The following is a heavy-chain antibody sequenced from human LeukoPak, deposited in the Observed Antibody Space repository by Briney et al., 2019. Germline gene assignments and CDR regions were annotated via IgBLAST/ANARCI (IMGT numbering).Heavy chain of an antibody. CDR2: ISAHNGNT. V-gene: IGHV1-18*01. J-gene: IGHJ4*02. Sequence: ASVKVSCKASGYTFTDYGFTWVRLAPGQRLEWMGWISAHNGNTNYAQKLQGRVTMTTDTSTSTAYMELRSLRSDDTAVYYCARDIVGATSFDYWGQGTLVTVSS. CDR3: ARDIVGATSFDY. CDR1: GYTFTDYG. D-gene: IGHD1-26*01.